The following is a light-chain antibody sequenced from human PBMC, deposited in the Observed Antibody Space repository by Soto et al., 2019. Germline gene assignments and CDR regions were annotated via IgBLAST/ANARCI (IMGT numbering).Light chain of an antibody. V-gene: IGKV1-39*01. CDR1: QNINNY. CDR2: AAS. J-gene: IGKJ1*01. Sequence: DVQMTQSPSSLSASVGDRVTITCRASQNINNYLSWFQQKPGKAPKLLIYAASSLQSGVPSRFSGSGSGTDFTLTISILQPEGFATYYCQQTYFTTGTFGQGTKVDIK. CDR3: QQTYFTTGT.